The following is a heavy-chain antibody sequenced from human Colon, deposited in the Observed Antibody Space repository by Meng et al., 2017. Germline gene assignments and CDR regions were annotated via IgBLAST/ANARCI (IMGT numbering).Heavy chain of an antibody. V-gene: IGHV4-38-2*02. CDR1: NFSMSDGFY. D-gene: IGHD1-14*01. Sequence: SETLSPTCRVSNFSMSDGFYWGWLRQPPGKALEWIGTIFRSVTTTYTPSLKSRFTISVDTPNNQFSLKLTSVTAADTAVYYCARVTTDQASYYFDSWGQGTLVTVSS. J-gene: IGHJ4*02. CDR3: ARVTTDQASYYFDS. CDR2: IFRSVTT.